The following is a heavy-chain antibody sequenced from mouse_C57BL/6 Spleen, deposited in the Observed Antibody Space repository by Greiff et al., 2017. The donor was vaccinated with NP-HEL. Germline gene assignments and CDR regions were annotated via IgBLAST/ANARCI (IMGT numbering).Heavy chain of an antibody. V-gene: IGHV1-19*01. J-gene: IGHJ4*01. CDR2: INPYNGGT. CDR3: ARYYSNLYLMDY. D-gene: IGHD2-5*01. Sequence: VQLQQSGPVLVKPGASVKMSCKASGYTFTDYYTNWVKQSHGKSLEWIGVINPYNGGTSYNQKFKGKATLTVDKSSSTAYMELNSLTSEDSAVYYCARYYSNLYLMDYWGQGTSVTVSS. CDR1: GYTFTDYY.